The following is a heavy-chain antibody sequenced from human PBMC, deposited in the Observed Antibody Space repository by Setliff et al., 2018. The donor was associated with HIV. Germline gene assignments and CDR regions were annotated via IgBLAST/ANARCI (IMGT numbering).Heavy chain of an antibody. CDR3: AGGPGTTSIDY. J-gene: IGHJ4*02. V-gene: IGHV4-34*01. Sequence: WVRQMPGKGLEWMGEINHSGSTNYNMSLWSRVTISLDASRNQFSLELISVTAADTAVYYCAGGPGTTSIDYWAQGTLVTVSS. CDR2: INHSGST. D-gene: IGHD1-26*01.